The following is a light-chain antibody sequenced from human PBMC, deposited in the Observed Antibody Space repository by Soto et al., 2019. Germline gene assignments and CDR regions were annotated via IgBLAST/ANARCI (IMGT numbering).Light chain of an antibody. Sequence: HCALTQPASLNGSPGASITISGAGTSSDVGGYNYVSWYQHHPGPAPDLMIYDVSNRPSGVSNRFSGSKSRTTASLTISGLQAEDEAEYYCSSYTRSSTYVFGTGTKDTVL. CDR1: SSDVGGYNY. CDR3: SSYTRSSTYV. V-gene: IGLV2-14*01. CDR2: DVS. J-gene: IGLJ1*01.